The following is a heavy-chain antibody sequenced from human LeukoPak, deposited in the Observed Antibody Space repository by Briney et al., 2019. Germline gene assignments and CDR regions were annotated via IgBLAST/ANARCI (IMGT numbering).Heavy chain of an antibody. CDR1: GFTFGTYS. D-gene: IGHD3-10*02. J-gene: IGHJ4*02. CDR3: ARLVYGELSSYDY. Sequence: GGSLRLSCAASGFTFGTYSMNWVRQAPGKGLEWVSFISSNSRTIDYADSVKGRFTISRDNAKNSLYLQMNSLRDEDTAVYYCARLVYGELSSYDYWGQGTLVTVS. CDR2: ISSNSRTI. V-gene: IGHV3-48*02.